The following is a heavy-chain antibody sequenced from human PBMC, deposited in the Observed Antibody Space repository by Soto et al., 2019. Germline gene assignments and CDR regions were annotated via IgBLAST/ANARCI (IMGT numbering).Heavy chain of an antibody. CDR1: GGSMSSYY. CDR3: AGGTGITGTTGVY. CDR2: IFYIGSA. V-gene: IGHV4-59*01. Sequence: SETLSLTCTVSGGSMSSYYWSWIRQPPGKGLEWIGYIFYIGSANYNPSLKSRVTISVDTSKNQFSLKLSSVTAADTAVYYCAGGTGITGTTGVYWGQGTLVTV. J-gene: IGHJ4*02. D-gene: IGHD1-7*01.